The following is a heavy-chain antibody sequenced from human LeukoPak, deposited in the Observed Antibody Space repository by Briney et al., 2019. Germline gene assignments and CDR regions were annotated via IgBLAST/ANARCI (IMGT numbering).Heavy chain of an antibody. J-gene: IGHJ4*02. CDR1: GYTFSSYW. CDR3: ARRSYSSGWYDY. CDR2: ISSSGSTI. D-gene: IGHD6-19*01. V-gene: IGHV3-48*04. Sequence: PGGPLRLSCAASGYTFSSYWMHWVRQAPGKGLVWVSYISSSGSTIYYADSVKGRFTISRDNAKNSLYLQMNSLRAEDTAVYYCARRSYSSGWYDYWGQGTLVTVSS.